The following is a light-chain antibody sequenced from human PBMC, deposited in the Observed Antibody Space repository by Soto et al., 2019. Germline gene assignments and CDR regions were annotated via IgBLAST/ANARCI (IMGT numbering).Light chain of an antibody. CDR2: EVS. V-gene: IGLV2-14*01. CDR3: SSYTSSNTWV. J-gene: IGLJ3*02. CDR1: SSDVGVYNY. Sequence: QSVLTQHASVSGSPGQSITFSCTGTSSDVGVYNYVSWYQQHPGKAPKLMIYEVSHRPSGVSNRFSGSKSGNTASLTISGLQAEDEADYYCSSYTSSNTWVFGGGTKVTVL.